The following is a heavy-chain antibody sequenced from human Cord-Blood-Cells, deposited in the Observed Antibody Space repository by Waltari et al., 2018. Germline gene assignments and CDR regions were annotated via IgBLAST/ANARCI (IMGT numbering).Heavy chain of an antibody. J-gene: IGHJ4*02. CDR1: GFTFSSYA. CDR2: ISYDGSNK. V-gene: IGHV3-30*04. Sequence: QVQLVESGGGVVQPGRSLRLSCAASGFTFSSYAMHWVRQAPGKGLEWVAVISYDGSNKYYADSVKGRFTISRDNSKNTLYLQMNSLRAEDTAVYYCAREMNPITMIVGGMDVWGQGTLVTVSS. D-gene: IGHD3-22*01. CDR3: AREMNPITMIVGGMDV.